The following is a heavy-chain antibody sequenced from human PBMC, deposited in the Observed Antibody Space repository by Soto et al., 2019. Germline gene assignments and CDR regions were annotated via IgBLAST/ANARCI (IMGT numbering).Heavy chain of an antibody. J-gene: IGHJ4*02. V-gene: IGHV1-2*02. CDR1: RYAFAAYG. Sequence: XSVKGSCESSRYAFAAYGIHWVRQAPGQGLEWMGWINPNSGDTNYAQKFQGRVTMTRDTSFSTAYMELSSLRSDDTAVYYCATRYSYVHFWGQGTLVTVSS. D-gene: IGHD5-18*01. CDR3: ATRYSYVHF. CDR2: INPNSGDT.